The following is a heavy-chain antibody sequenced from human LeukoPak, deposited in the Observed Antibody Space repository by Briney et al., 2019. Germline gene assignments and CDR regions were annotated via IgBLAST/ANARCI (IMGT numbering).Heavy chain of an antibody. CDR3: ARHKGIGYNSGSYSTFDY. V-gene: IGHV5-51*01. CDR1: GYTFTSYW. D-gene: IGHD3-10*01. J-gene: IGHJ4*02. Sequence: GESLKISCKGSGYTFTSYWIGRVRQMPGEGLEWMGIIYPWDSDTGYRPSMQGQVTTSADKSNSTACLQCSSLKASDTAMYYCARHKGIGYNSGSYSTFDYSGQGTLVTVSS. CDR2: IYPWDSDT.